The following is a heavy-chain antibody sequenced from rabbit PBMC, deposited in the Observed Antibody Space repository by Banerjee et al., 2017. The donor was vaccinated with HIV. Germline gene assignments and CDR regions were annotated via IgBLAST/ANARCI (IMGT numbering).Heavy chain of an antibody. CDR2: IYADSSGST. CDR1: GFSFSSSYY. J-gene: IGHJ4*01. V-gene: IGHV1S45*01. Sequence: QEQLVESGGGLVKPEGSLTLTCKASGFSFSSSYYMCWVRQAPGKGLECIACIYADSSGSTWYASWAKGRFTFSKTSSTTVTLQMTSLTAADTATYFFGRDLAGAIGWNFDLWGQGTLVTVS. D-gene: IGHD4-1*01. CDR3: GRDLAGAIGWNFDL.